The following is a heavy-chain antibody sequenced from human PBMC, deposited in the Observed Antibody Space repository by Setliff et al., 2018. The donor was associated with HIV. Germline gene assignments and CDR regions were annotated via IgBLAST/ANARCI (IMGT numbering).Heavy chain of an antibody. Sequence: PGGSLRLSCAASGFTFSDHYMSWIRQAPGKGLEWISYIGSSGTHTQYADSVKGRFTISRDNAKNSLYLQMNSLRAEDTAMYYCARDPQARNWFDPWGQGTLVTVSS. CDR3: ARDPQARNWFDP. J-gene: IGHJ5*02. CDR2: IGSSGTHT. V-gene: IGHV3-11*05. CDR1: GFTFSDHY.